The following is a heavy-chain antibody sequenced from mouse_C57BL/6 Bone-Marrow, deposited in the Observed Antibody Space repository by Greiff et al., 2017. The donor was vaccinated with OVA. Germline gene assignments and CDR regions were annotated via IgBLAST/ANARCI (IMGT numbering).Heavy chain of an antibody. CDR3: ASPYDYDGYFDY. CDR1: GYTFTSYW. CDR2: IHPNSGST. J-gene: IGHJ2*01. D-gene: IGHD2-4*01. Sequence: QVQLQQPGAELVKPGASVKLSCKASGYTFTSYWMHWVKQRPGQGLEWIGMIHPNSGSTNYNEKFKSKATLTVDKSSSTAYMQLSSLTSEDSAVYYCASPYDYDGYFDYWGQGTTLTVSS. V-gene: IGHV1-64*01.